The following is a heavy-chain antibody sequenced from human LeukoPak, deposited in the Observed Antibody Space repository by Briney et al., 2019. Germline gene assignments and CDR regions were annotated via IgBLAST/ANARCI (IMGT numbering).Heavy chain of an antibody. CDR1: GGSISSSSYY. V-gene: IGHV4-39*01. CDR2: IYYSGST. J-gene: IGHJ3*02. Sequence: SETLSLTCTVSGGSISSSSYYWGWIRQPPGKGLEWIGSIYYSGSTYYNPSLKSRATISVDTSKNQFSLKLSSVTAADTAVYYCARRCSGGSCYDAFDIWGQGTMVTVSS. D-gene: IGHD2-15*01. CDR3: ARRCSGGSCYDAFDI.